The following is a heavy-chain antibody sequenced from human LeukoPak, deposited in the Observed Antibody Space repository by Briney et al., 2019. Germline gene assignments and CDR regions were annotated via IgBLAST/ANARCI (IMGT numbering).Heavy chain of an antibody. CDR1: GGSFSGYY. Sequence: SETLPLTCAVYGGSFSGYYWSWIRQPPGKGLEWIGEINHSGSTNYNPSLKSRVTISVDTSKNQFSLKLSSVTAADTAVYYCARGVARTSATAISTSYYFDYWGQGTLVTVSS. D-gene: IGHD2-21*02. J-gene: IGHJ4*02. CDR2: INHSGST. CDR3: ARGVARTSATAISTSYYFDY. V-gene: IGHV4-34*01.